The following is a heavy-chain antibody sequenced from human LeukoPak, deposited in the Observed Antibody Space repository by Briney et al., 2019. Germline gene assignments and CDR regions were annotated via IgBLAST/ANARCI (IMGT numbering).Heavy chain of an antibody. Sequence: SETLSLTCTVSGGSFNTDSYYWGWIRQPPGKGLEWIAYMYYSGTTYYNPSLKSRVTISIDKSKNQFSLNLNSVTAADTAVYYCARGTPPSSSCYDHWGQGTLVTVS. D-gene: IGHD6-13*01. CDR1: GGSFNTDSYY. V-gene: IGHV4-39*07. J-gene: IGHJ4*02. CDR2: MYYSGTT. CDR3: ARGTPPSSSCYDH.